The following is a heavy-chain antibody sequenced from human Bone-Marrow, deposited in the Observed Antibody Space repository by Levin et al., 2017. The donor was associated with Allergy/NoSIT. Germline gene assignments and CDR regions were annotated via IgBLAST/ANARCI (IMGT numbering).Heavy chain of an antibody. Sequence: SETLSLTCTVSGDSISSGGYYWSWIRQHPGKGLEWIGYIYHSGSTYYNPSLKGRVTISVDTSKNEFSLKLSSVTAADTAVFDCARGEYSYGAGSYYLDYWGQGTLVTVSS. CDR3: ARGEYSYGAGSYYLDY. CDR1: GDSISSGGYY. D-gene: IGHD3-10*01. V-gene: IGHV4-31*03. CDR2: IYHSGST. J-gene: IGHJ4*02.